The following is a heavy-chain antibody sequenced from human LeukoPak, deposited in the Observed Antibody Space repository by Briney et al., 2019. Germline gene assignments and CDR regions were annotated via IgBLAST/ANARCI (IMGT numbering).Heavy chain of an antibody. V-gene: IGHV3-11*06. J-gene: IGHJ4*02. D-gene: IGHD1-1*01. CDR3: TRVGSSGSVDY. Sequence: PGGSLRLSCAASRFTCSYYYMSWIRQATGEGRERVSYISDRTSDTNYIDSVKGRFTISRDNAKNSLYLQMNSLRAEDTAVYYCTRVGSSGSVDYWGQGTLITVSS. CDR2: ISDRTSDT. CDR1: RFTCSYYY.